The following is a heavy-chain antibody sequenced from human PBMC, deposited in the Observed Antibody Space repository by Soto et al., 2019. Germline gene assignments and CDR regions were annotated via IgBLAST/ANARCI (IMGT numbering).Heavy chain of an antibody. CDR2: IIPILGIA. CDR1: GGTFSSYT. D-gene: IGHD3-3*01. V-gene: IGHV1-69*02. J-gene: IGHJ4*02. CDR3: ARGNDFWSGYYPLTD. Sequence: QVQLVQSGAEVKKPGSSVKVSCKASGGTFSSYTISWVRQAPGQGLECMGRIIPILGIANYAQKFQGRVTITADKSTSTAYMELSSLRSEDTAVYYCARGNDFWSGYYPLTDWGQGTLVTVSS.